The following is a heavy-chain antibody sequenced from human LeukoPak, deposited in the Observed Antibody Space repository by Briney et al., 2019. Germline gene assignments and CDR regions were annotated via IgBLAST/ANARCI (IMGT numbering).Heavy chain of an antibody. J-gene: IGHJ4*02. CDR1: GASIINSYYF. V-gene: IGHV4-39*07. CDR2: IYSSGSA. Sequence: SETLSLTCTVSGASIINSYYFWGWIRQPPGRGLEWIGNIYSSGSAYYNPSLKSRVIISLDTSKDQFSLKLSSVTAADTALYYCASGGHSGYDPATFDFWGQGALVTVSS. D-gene: IGHD5-12*01. CDR3: ASGGHSGYDPATFDF.